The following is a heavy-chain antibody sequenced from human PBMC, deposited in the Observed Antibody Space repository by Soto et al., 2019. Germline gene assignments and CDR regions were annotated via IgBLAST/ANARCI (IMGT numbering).Heavy chain of an antibody. J-gene: IGHJ4*02. CDR1: GFTFTTYA. Sequence: QVQLVESGGGVVHPGRSLRLSCAASGFTFTTYAMHWVRQAPGKGLEWVALFWHDGTKIYYADSVRGRFTVSRDNSRNTLYLVMSSLRAEDTAVYYCARGVAPFDYWGRGTQVTVSS. V-gene: IGHV3-33*01. CDR3: ARGVAPFDY. CDR2: FWHDGTKI. D-gene: IGHD5-12*01.